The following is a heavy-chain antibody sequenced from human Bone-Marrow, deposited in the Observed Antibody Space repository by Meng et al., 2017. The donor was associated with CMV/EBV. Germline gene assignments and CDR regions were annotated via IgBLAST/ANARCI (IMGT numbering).Heavy chain of an antibody. CDR1: GGSVSSGSYY. D-gene: IGHD2-2*01. CDR3: ARAYCGSTSCYHPYYGMDV. Sequence: SETLSLTCTVSGGSVSSGSYYWSWIRQPPGKGLEWIGYIYYSGSTNYNPSLKSRVTISVDTSKKQFSLKLSSVTAAHTAVYYGARAYCGSTSCYHPYYGMDVWGQGTTVTVSS. V-gene: IGHV4-61*01. CDR2: IYYSGST. J-gene: IGHJ6*02.